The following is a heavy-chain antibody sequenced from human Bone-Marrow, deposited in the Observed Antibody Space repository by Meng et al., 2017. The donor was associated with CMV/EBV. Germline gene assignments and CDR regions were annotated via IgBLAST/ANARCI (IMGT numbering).Heavy chain of an antibody. V-gene: IGHV1-2*02. J-gene: IGHJ3*02. CDR1: GYTFTAHD. CDR3: ARANPYYYDSISPEGGAFDS. D-gene: IGHD3-22*01. CDR2: INPNSGGT. Sequence: ASVKVSCKASGYTFTAHDFHWVRQAPGQGLEWMGWINPNSGGTNYAQKFQGRIIMTRDTSISTAYMELSRLRSDDTAVYYCARANPYYYDSISPEGGAFDSWGQGTMVTVSS.